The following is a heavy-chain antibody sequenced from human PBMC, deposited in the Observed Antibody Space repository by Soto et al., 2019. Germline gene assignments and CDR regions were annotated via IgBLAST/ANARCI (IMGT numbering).Heavy chain of an antibody. Sequence: SETLSLTCSVSGGFVNSDTHSWSWIRQTPGKRLEWIGFIYSGGSTKNPSLRSRVTMSVDTSKNQFSLKLRSVIVADTAVYHCARFVRSCSATTCSTRADVWGQGITVTVSS. D-gene: IGHD2-2*01. CDR3: ARFVRSCSATTCSTRADV. CDR2: IYSGGST. J-gene: IGHJ6*02. V-gene: IGHV4-61*01. CDR1: GGFVNSDTHS.